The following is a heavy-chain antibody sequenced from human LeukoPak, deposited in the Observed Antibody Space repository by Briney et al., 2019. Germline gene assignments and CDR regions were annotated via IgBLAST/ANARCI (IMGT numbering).Heavy chain of an antibody. D-gene: IGHD3-16*02. J-gene: IGHJ4*02. CDR1: GGSFSGYY. Sequence: SETLSLTCAAYGGSFSGYYWSWIRQPPGKGLEWIGEINHSGSTNYNPSLKSRVTISVDTSKNQFSLKLSSVTAADTAVYYCARGRSYDYVWGSYRYTASFDYWGQGTLVTVSS. CDR3: ARGRSYDYVWGSYRYTASFDY. CDR2: INHSGST. V-gene: IGHV4-34*01.